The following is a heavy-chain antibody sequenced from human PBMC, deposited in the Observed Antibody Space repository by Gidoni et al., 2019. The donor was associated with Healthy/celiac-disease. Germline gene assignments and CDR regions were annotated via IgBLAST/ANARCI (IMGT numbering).Heavy chain of an antibody. V-gene: IGHV3-73*01. CDR1: GFTFSGSA. CDR2: IRSKANSYAT. Sequence: EVQLVESGGGLVQPGGSLKLSCAASGFTFSGSAMHWVRQASGQGLGWVGRIRSKANSYATAYAASVKGRFTISRDDSKNTAYLQMNSLKTEDTAVYYCTRSDSGYSAYWGQGTLVTVSS. J-gene: IGHJ4*02. CDR3: TRSDSGYSAY. D-gene: IGHD5-12*01.